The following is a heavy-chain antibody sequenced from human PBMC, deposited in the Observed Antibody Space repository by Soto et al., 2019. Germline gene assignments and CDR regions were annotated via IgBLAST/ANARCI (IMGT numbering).Heavy chain of an antibody. Sequence: SVKVSCKASGYTFTSYYIHWVRQAPGQGLEWMGRIIPIIGIINYAQKFQGRVTISADKFTGTAYMELTRLRSDDTAVYYCAGDPDSHYNDSHASSYPWGQGTLVTVSS. CDR3: AGDPDSHYNDSHASSYP. D-gene: IGHD3-22*01. CDR2: IIPIIGII. J-gene: IGHJ5*02. V-gene: IGHV1-69*04. CDR1: GYTFTSYY.